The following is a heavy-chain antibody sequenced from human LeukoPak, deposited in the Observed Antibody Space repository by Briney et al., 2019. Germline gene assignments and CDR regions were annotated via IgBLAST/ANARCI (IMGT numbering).Heavy chain of an antibody. CDR2: IYSGGST. CDR3: VMLPTGDC. CDR1: GFTVSSNY. D-gene: IGHD2-8*01. Sequence: GGSLRLSCAASGFTVSSNYMSWVRQAPGKGLEWVSVIYSGGSTYYAGSVKGRFTLSRDNSKNTVYLQMNSLRAEDTAVYYCVMLPTGDCWGQGTLVTVSS. V-gene: IGHV3-53*01. J-gene: IGHJ4*02.